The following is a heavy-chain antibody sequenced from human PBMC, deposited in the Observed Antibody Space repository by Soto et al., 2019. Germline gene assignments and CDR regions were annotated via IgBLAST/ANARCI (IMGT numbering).Heavy chain of an antibody. CDR3: ARGRGTLTTYYYYYGMDV. CDR2: IYYSGNT. Sequence: QVQLQESGPGLVRPSETLPLTCTVSGVSISSYYWSWIRQPPGKRLEWIGYIYYSGNTNYNPSLKSRVTISIDTSKNQFSLNLSSVSAADTAVYYCARGRGTLTTYYYYYGMDVWGQGTTVTVSS. J-gene: IGHJ6*02. CDR1: GVSISSYY. V-gene: IGHV4-59*01. D-gene: IGHD4-4*01.